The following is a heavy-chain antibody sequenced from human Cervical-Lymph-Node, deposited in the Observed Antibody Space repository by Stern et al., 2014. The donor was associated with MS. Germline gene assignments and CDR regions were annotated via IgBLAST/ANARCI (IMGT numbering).Heavy chain of an antibody. D-gene: IGHD4-17*01. CDR3: AAGDTVAMLGTAIDAFDI. CDR2: LVVGSGKT. Sequence: QLVESGPEVKKPGSSVKVSCKASGFTFSNSGVQWVRQTRGQRLEWIGWLVVGSGKTNYAQKFQERVTIPRDRSTSTAYMELSSLRSEDTAVFYCAAGDTVAMLGTAIDAFDIWGQGTMVTVSS. J-gene: IGHJ3*02. CDR1: GFTFSNSG. V-gene: IGHV1-58*01.